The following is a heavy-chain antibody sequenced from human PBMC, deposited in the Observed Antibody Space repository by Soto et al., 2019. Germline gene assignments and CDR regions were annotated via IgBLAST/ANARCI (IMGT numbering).Heavy chain of an antibody. D-gene: IGHD4-17*01. CDR3: ARVLYGDYVGAFDI. J-gene: IGHJ3*02. CDR1: GGAFSRYA. V-gene: IGHV1-69*12. Sequence: QVQLVQSGAEVKKPGSSVKVSCKASGGAFSRYAISWGRQAPGQGLEWMGGIIPIFGTANYAQKFQGRVTITADESTSTAYMELSSLRSEDTAVYYCARVLYGDYVGAFDIWGQGTMVTVSS. CDR2: IIPIFGTA.